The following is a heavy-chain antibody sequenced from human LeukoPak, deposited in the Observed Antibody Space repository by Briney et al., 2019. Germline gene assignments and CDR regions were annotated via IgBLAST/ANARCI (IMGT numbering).Heavy chain of an antibody. V-gene: IGHV4-34*01. J-gene: IGHJ5*02. CDR2: INHSGST. D-gene: IGHD6-13*01. CDR1: GGSFSGYY. CDR3: ARGYIAGAGTRRNWFDP. Sequence: PSQTLSLTCAVYGGSFSGYYWSWIRQPPAKGLEWNGEINHSGSTNYNPYLKSPVTISVDTSKNQFSLKLSPVTAADTAEYYSARGYIAGAGTRRNWFDPWGQGTLVTVSS.